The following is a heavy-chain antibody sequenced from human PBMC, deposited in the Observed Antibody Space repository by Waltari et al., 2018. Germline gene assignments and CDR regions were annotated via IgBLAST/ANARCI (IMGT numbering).Heavy chain of an antibody. CDR2: INTNTGNP. D-gene: IGHD2-2*01. CDR1: GYTFTSYA. CDR3: ARDIIVVVPAAMDYYYYGMDV. V-gene: IGHV7-4-1*02. J-gene: IGHJ6*02. Sequence: QVQLVQSGSELKKPGASVKVSCKASGYTFTSYAMNWVRQAPGQGLEWMGWINTNTGNPTYAQGFTGRFVFSLDTSVSTAYLQISSLKAEDTAVYYCARDIIVVVPAAMDYYYYGMDVWGQGTTVTVSS.